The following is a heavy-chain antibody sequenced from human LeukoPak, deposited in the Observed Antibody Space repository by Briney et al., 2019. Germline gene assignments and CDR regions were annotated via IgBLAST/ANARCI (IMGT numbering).Heavy chain of an antibody. CDR3: ARRLIADYYDSSGLRDY. CDR1: GEPFSGYF. Sequence: SETLSLTCAVYGEPFSGYFWSWIRQPPGKGLEWIGEIYHSGSTNYNPSLKSRVTISVDKSKNQFSLKLSSVTAADTAVYYCARRLIADYYDSSGLRDYWGQGTLVTVSS. D-gene: IGHD3-22*01. V-gene: IGHV4-34*01. CDR2: IYHSGST. J-gene: IGHJ4*02.